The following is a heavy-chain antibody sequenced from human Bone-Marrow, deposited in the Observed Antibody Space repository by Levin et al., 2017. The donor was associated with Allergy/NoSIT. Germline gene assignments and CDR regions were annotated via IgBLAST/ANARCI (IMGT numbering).Heavy chain of an antibody. J-gene: IGHJ4*02. CDR3: VKGGYSSSWYRGDY. D-gene: IGHD6-13*01. CDR1: GFTFSSYA. V-gene: IGHV3-64D*06. CDR2: IGSNGGST. Sequence: PGGSLRLSCSVSGFTFSSYAMHWVRQAPGKGLEYVSGIGSNGGSTYYADSVKGRFTISRDNSKNTLYLQMSSLRAEDTAVYYCVKGGYSSSWYRGDYWGQGTLVTVSS.